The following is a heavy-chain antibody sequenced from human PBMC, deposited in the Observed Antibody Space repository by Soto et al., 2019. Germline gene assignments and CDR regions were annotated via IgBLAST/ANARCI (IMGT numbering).Heavy chain of an antibody. CDR3: ATVNGLPAAIEYYLDY. V-gene: IGHV4-31*03. CDR1: GGSISSGGYY. CDR2: IYYSGST. J-gene: IGHJ4*02. D-gene: IGHD2-2*02. Sequence: TLSLTCTVSGGSISSGGYYWRWIRQHPGKGLEWIGYIYYSGSTYYNPSLKSRVTISVDTSKNQFSLKLSSVTAADTAVYYCATVNGLPAAIEYYLDYWGQGTLVTVSS.